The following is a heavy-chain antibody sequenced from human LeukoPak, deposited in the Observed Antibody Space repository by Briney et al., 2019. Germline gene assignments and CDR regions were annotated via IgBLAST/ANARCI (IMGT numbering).Heavy chain of an antibody. Sequence: GGSLRLSCAASGFTVSSNYMSWVRQAPGKGLEWVSVIYSGGSTYYADSVKGRFTISRDNSKNTLYRQMKSLRAEDTAVYYCARVHCGGDCSNYYYYYMDVWGKGTTVTVSS. V-gene: IGHV3-66*01. CDR2: IYSGGST. J-gene: IGHJ6*03. CDR1: GFTVSSNY. CDR3: ARVHCGGDCSNYYYYYMDV. D-gene: IGHD2-21*01.